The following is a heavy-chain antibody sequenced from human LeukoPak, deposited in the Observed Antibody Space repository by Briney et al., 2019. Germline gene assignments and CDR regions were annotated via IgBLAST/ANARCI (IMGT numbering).Heavy chain of an antibody. D-gene: IGHD3-3*01. Sequence: GGSLRLSCAASGFTFSSYAMSWVRQAPGRGLEWVSAISGSGGSTYYADSVRGRFTISRDNSKNTLYLQMNSLRAEDTAVYYCAKGRSAFGVVGYYWGQGTLVTVSS. CDR2: ISGSGGST. J-gene: IGHJ4*02. CDR3: AKGRSAFGVVGYY. CDR1: GFTFSSYA. V-gene: IGHV3-23*01.